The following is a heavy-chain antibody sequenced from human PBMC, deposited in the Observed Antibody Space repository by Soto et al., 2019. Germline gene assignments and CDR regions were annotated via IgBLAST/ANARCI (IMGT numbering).Heavy chain of an antibody. J-gene: IGHJ4*02. CDR1: GFTFGSYA. D-gene: IGHD6-6*01. CDR2: ISHDGNNQ. V-gene: IGHV3-30-3*01. Sequence: QVQLVESGGGVVQPGRSLRLSCAASGFTFGSYAMHWVRQDPGKGLEWVAVISHDGNNQYYADSVKGRFTNSRDNSKSTLFLPMGRLRPEDTAVYYCAGVRWAGVPDYFDSWGQGTLVTVSS. CDR3: AGVRWAGVPDYFDS.